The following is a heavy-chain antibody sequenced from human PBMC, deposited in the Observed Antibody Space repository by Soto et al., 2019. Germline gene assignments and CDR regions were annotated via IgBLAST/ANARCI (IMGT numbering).Heavy chain of an antibody. J-gene: IGHJ2*01. CDR2: ISTSSSTI. D-gene: IGHD3-22*01. V-gene: IGHV3-48*02. CDR3: ARDSGMTRTYYYFDL. CDR1: GFTFSSYN. Sequence: EVQLVESGGGLVQPGGSLRLSCAASGFTFSSYNMYWVRQAPGKGLEWLSYISTSSSTIYYADSVRGRITISRDNARDSRYLEMNSLRDEDTAVYFCARDSGMTRTYYYFDLWGRGTLVTVSS.